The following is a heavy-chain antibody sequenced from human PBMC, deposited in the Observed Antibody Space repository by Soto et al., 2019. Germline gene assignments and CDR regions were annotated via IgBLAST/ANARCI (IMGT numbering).Heavy chain of an antibody. J-gene: IGHJ5*02. V-gene: IGHV1-18*01. D-gene: IGHD6-6*01. CDR1: GYTFTSYG. CDR3: ARESYSSSSGWFDP. Sequence: GASVKVSCKASGYTFTSYGISWVRQAPGQGLEWMGWISAYNGNTNYAQKLQGRVTMTTDASMSTAYMELRSLRSDDTAVYYCARESYSSSSGWFDPWGQGTLVTVSS. CDR2: ISAYNGNT.